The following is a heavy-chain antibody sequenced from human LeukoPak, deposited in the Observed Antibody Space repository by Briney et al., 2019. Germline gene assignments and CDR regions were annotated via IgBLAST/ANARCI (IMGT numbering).Heavy chain of an antibody. CDR1: GGSISSSSYY. CDR2: IYYSGST. D-gene: IGHD5-18*01. CDR3: ARDNGYSYGLSPTGGIDY. J-gene: IGHJ4*02. Sequence: PSETLSLTCTVSGGSISSSSYYWGWIRQPPGKGLEWIGSIYYSGSTYCNPSLKSRVTISVDTSKNQFSLKLSSVTAADTAVYYCARDNGYSYGLSPTGGIDYWGQGTLVTVSS. V-gene: IGHV4-39*07.